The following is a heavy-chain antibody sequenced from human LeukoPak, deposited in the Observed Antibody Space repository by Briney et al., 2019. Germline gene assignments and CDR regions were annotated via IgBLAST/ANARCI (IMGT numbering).Heavy chain of an antibody. J-gene: IGHJ6*03. V-gene: IGHV3-23*01. CDR1: GFRFSSYA. CDR2: ISGSGDST. Sequence: GGSLRLSCAASGFRFSSYAMSWVRQAPGKGLEWVSTISGSGDSTYYADSVKGRFTIFRDNAKNTLDLQMNSLTAEDTAVYYCAKGSAYYNFYYMVVCGKGTTVTVSS. CDR3: AKGSAYYNFYYMVV.